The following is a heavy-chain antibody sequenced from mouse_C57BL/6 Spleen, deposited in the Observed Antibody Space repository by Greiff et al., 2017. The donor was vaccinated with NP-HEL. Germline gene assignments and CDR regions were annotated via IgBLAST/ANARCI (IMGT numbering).Heavy chain of an antibody. CDR1: GYAFTNYL. J-gene: IGHJ1*03. D-gene: IGHD1-1*01. Sequence: VQLQQSGAELVRPGTSVKVSCKASGYAFTNYLIEWVKQRPGQGLEWIGVINPGSGGTNYNEKFKGKATLTADKSSSTAYMQLSSLTSEDSAVYFCALLLRSYEYFDVWGTGTTVTVSS. CDR3: ALLLRSYEYFDV. CDR2: INPGSGGT. V-gene: IGHV1-54*01.